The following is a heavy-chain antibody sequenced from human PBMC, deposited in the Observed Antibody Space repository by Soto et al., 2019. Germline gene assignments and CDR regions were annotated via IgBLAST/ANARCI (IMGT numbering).Heavy chain of an antibody. V-gene: IGHV4-39*01. CDR2: MFHSGST. CDR3: ARTIFPPGNWFAP. D-gene: IGHD3-9*01. Sequence: QLQLQESGPGLMKPSETLSLTCTVSGGSLSSSDYNWGWIRQPPGKGLEWIASMFHSGSTYYNPSVKSRVTISINTSKTQFSLKLNSVTAADTAVYYCARTIFPPGNWFAPWGQGTLVTVSS. J-gene: IGHJ5*02. CDR1: GGSLSSSDYN.